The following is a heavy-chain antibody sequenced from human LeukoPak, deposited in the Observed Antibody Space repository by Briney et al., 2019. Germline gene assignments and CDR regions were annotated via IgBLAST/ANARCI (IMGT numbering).Heavy chain of an antibody. V-gene: IGHV1-58*02. Sequence: GASVKVSCKASGFTFTSSAMQWVRQARGQRLECIGWIVVGSGNTNYAQKFQERVTITRDMSTSTAYMELSSLRSEDTAVYYCAAARDYVIYYYYYMDVWGKGTTVTISS. D-gene: IGHD4-17*01. CDR3: AAARDYVIYYYYYMDV. CDR2: IVVGSGNT. J-gene: IGHJ6*03. CDR1: GFTFTSSA.